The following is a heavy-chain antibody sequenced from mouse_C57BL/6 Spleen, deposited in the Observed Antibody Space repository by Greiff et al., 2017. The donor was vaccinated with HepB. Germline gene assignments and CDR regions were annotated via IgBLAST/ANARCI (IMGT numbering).Heavy chain of an antibody. V-gene: IGHV1-64*01. Sequence: VQLQQSGAELLKPGASVKLSCKASGYTFTSYWMHWVKQRPGQGLEWIGMIHPHSGSTKYNEKFKSKATLTVDKSSSTAYMQLSSLTSEDSVVYYGARSDGSGPKGDVGFAYWGQGTLVTVSA. CDR3: ARSDGSGPKGDVGFAY. CDR1: GYTFTSYW. CDR2: IHPHSGST. D-gene: IGHD1-1*01. J-gene: IGHJ3*01.